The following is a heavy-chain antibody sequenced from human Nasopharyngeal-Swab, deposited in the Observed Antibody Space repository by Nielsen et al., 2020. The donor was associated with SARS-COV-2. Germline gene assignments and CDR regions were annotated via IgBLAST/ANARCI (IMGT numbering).Heavy chain of an antibody. Sequence: SETLSLTCTVSGGSISSYYWTWIRQPPGKGLEWMGYVYYTGRASYNPSLKSRVTMSVDTSKNHFSLRLTSVTAADTAVYYCARGRRGYYDSSGEDFDYWGQRALVNVSS. D-gene: IGHD3-22*01. CDR1: GGSISSYY. CDR3: ARGRRGYYDSSGEDFDY. J-gene: IGHJ4*02. V-gene: IGHV4-59*01. CDR2: VYYTGRA.